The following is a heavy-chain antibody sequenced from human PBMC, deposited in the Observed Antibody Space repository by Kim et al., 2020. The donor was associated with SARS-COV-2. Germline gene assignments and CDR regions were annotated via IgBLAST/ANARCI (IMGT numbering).Heavy chain of an antibody. CDR3: ARRSGSPVTWFDP. J-gene: IGHJ5*02. CDR2: IHYSGTT. CDR1: GGSISASSYN. D-gene: IGHD1-26*01. Sequence: SETLSLTCTVSGGSISASSYNWGWIRQPPGKGLEWIGSIHYSGTTYYNPSLKSRVTISVDTSKNQFSLKLTSVTDADTAVYYCARRSGSPVTWFDPWGQG. V-gene: IGHV4-39*01.